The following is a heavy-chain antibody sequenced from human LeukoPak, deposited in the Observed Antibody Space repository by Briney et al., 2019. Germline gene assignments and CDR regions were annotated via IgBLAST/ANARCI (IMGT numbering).Heavy chain of an antibody. Sequence: SETLSLTCTVSGGSISSSSYYWGWIRQPPGKGLEWIGSIYYSGSTYYNPSLKSRVTISVDTSKNQFSLKLSSVTAADTAVYYCAKDDRLLRFLHWGQGTLVTVSS. CDR1: GGSISSSSYY. CDR3: AKDDRLLRFLH. CDR2: IYYSGST. D-gene: IGHD3-16*01. V-gene: IGHV4-39*07. J-gene: IGHJ4*02.